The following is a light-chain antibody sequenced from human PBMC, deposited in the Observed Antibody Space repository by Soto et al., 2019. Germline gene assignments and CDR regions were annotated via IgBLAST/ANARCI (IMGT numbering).Light chain of an antibody. CDR2: DAS. J-gene: IGKJ5*01. CDR1: QSVSSN. CDR3: QQYHNWPIT. V-gene: IGKV3-15*01. Sequence: DILMTPSPATPSVSPGERATLSCRASQSVSSNLAWYQQKPGQAPRLLVSDASTRATGISARFSGSGSGTEFTLTISSLQSEDFAVYYCQQYHNWPITFGQGTRLEIK.